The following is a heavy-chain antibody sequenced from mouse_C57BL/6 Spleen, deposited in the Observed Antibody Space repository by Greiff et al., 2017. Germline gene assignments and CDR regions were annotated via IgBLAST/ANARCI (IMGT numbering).Heavy chain of an antibody. V-gene: IGHV1-59*01. J-gene: IGHJ2*01. CDR1: GYTFTSYW. CDR3: ARGDYYGSSYY. D-gene: IGHD1-1*01. CDR2: IDPSDSYT. Sequence: QVQLQQPGAELVRPGTSVKLSCKASGYTFTSYWMHWVKQRPGQGLEWIGVIDPSDSYTNYNQKFKGKATLTVDTSSSTAYMQLSSLTSEDSAVYYCARGDYYGSSYYWGQGTTLTVSS.